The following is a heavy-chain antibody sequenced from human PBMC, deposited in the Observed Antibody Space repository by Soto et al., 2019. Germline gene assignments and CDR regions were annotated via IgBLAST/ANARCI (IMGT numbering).Heavy chain of an antibody. Sequence: ASVKVSCKASGYTFTSYAMHWVRQAPGQRLEWMGWINAGNGNTGYAQKFQGRVTMTRNTSISTAYMELSSLRSEDTAVYYCARERAVAGFDYWGQGTLVTVSS. D-gene: IGHD6-19*01. V-gene: IGHV1-3*01. CDR1: GYTFTSYA. J-gene: IGHJ4*02. CDR3: ARERAVAGFDY. CDR2: INAGNGNT.